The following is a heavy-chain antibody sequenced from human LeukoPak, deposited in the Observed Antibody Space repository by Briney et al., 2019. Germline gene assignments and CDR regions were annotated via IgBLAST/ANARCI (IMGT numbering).Heavy chain of an antibody. V-gene: IGHV1-2*02. D-gene: IGHD1-26*01. J-gene: IGHJ4*02. CDR1: GYTFTVYY. Sequence: ASEKVSCKASGYTFTVYYIYWVRQAPGQGLEWMGWINPDSGDTNYAQKFQGRVTMTRDTSISTAYMELSSLTSDDTAVYYCARERINSGSYSEALAYWGQGTLVTVSS. CDR2: INPDSGDT. CDR3: ARERINSGSYSEALAY.